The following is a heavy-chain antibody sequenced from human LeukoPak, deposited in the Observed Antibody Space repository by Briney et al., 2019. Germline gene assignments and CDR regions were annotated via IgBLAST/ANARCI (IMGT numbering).Heavy chain of an antibody. CDR3: ARYYDSSGIRGYYFDY. CDR1: EFSVGSNY. V-gene: IGHV3-66*01. CDR2: ISGSGGST. D-gene: IGHD3-22*01. J-gene: IGHJ4*02. Sequence: PGGSLRLSCAASEFSVGSNYMTWVRQAPGKGLEWVSVISGSGGSTYYADSVKGRFTISRDNAKNSLYLQMNSLRAEDTAVYYCARYYDSSGIRGYYFDYWGQGTLVTVSS.